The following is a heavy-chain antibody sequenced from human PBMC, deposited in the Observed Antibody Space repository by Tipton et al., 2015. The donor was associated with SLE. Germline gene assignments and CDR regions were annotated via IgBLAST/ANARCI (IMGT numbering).Heavy chain of an antibody. CDR2: IYVGGDT. CDR3: ARRAVTNNWYFDL. Sequence: SLRLSCAASGFTFSSYAMGWVRQAPGKGLEWVSVIYVGGDTYYGDFVKGRFTISRDNSKNTPYLQLNGLRPEDTALYFCARRAVTNNWYFDLWGRGTLVTVSS. CDR1: GFTFSSYA. D-gene: IGHD4-17*01. V-gene: IGHV3-23*03. J-gene: IGHJ2*01.